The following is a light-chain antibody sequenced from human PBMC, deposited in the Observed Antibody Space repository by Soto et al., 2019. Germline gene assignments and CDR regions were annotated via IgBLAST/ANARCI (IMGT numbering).Light chain of an antibody. V-gene: IGLV2-23*01. J-gene: IGLJ1*01. Sequence: QSALTQPASVSGSPGQSITISCTGTSSDVGSYNLVSWYQQHPGKAPKLMIYEGSKRPSGVSNRFSGSKSGNTASLTISGLQAEYEADYYCCSYAGSRRVFGPGTKVTVL. CDR2: EGS. CDR1: SSDVGSYNL. CDR3: CSYAGSRRV.